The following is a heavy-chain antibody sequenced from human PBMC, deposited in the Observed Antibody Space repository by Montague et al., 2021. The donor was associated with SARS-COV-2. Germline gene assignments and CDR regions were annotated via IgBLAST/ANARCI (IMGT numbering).Heavy chain of an antibody. CDR1: GGSISSYY. V-gene: IGHV4-4*07. Sequence: SETLSLTCTVSGGSISSYYWSWIRQSAGKGLEWIGRIHTSGSTDYNPSLNSRVTMSVDASTNQFSLKLSPVTAADTAVYYCASGKYHDFWSGYYSHDYVSGMDVWGQGTTVTVSS. D-gene: IGHD3-3*01. J-gene: IGHJ6*02. CDR3: ASGKYHDFWSGYYSHDYVSGMDV. CDR2: IHTSGST.